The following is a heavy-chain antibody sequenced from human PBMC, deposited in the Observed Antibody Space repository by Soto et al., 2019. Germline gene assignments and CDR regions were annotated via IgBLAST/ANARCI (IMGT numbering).Heavy chain of an antibody. Sequence: GGSLRLSCAASGFTFSSYGMHWVRQAPGKGLEWVAVISYDGSNKYYADSVKGRFTISRDNSKNTLYLQMNSLRAEDTAVYYCAKEKGRRYCSSTSCYDAFDIWGQGTMVTVSS. J-gene: IGHJ3*02. CDR2: ISYDGSNK. CDR3: AKEKGRRYCSSTSCYDAFDI. V-gene: IGHV3-30*18. CDR1: GFTFSSYG. D-gene: IGHD2-2*01.